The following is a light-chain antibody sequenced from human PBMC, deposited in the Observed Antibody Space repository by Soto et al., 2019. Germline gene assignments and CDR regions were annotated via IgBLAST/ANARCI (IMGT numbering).Light chain of an antibody. V-gene: IGLV2-23*01. CDR2: EGS. Sequence: QPALTQPASVSGSPGQSITISCTGTSSDVGSYNLVSWYQQHPGKAPKLMIYEGSKRPSGVSNRFSGSRSGNTASLTISGLLAEDEADYYCSSYAGSRTYVFGTGTKVTVL. CDR3: SSYAGSRTYV. J-gene: IGLJ1*01. CDR1: SSDVGSYNL.